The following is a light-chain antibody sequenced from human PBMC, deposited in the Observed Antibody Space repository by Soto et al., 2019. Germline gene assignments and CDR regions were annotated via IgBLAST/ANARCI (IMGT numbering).Light chain of an antibody. CDR3: LSFYSNLSVV. V-gene: IGLV1-40*01. Sequence: QSVLTQPPSVSGAPGQRVTISCTGSSSNIGSGYDVHWYQQLPGRASKLLIYGNTNRPSGVLDRFSGSKSGTSASLAITGLHAEDQADYYYLSFYSNLSVVFGGGTKLTVL. J-gene: IGLJ2*01. CDR2: GNT. CDR1: SSNIGSGYD.